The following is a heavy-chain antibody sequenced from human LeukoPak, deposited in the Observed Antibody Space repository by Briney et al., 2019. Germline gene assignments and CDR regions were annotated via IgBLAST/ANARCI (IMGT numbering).Heavy chain of an antibody. CDR3: ARGLGYYYDSSGYYPMGY. J-gene: IGHJ4*02. CDR1: GYTFTSYG. D-gene: IGHD3-22*01. Sequence: ASVKVSCKASGYTFTSYGISWVRQAPGQGLEWMGWISAYNGNTNYAQKLQGRVTMTTDTSTSTAYMELRSLRSDDTAVYYCARGLGYYYDSSGYYPMGYWGQGTLVTVSS. CDR2: ISAYNGNT. V-gene: IGHV1-18*01.